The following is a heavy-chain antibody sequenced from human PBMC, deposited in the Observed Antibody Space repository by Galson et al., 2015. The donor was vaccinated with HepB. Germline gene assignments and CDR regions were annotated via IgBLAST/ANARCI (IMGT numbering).Heavy chain of an antibody. J-gene: IGHJ3*02. CDR2: IYPGDSDT. Sequence: QSGAEVKKPGESLKISCKGSGYSFTSYWIGWVRQMPGKGLEWMGIIYPGDSDTRYSPFFQGQVTISADKSISTAYLQWSSLKASATAMYYCARRELWHEANDAFDIWGQGTMFTASS. D-gene: IGHD1-7*01. CDR3: ARRELWHEANDAFDI. V-gene: IGHV5-51*03. CDR1: GYSFTSYW.